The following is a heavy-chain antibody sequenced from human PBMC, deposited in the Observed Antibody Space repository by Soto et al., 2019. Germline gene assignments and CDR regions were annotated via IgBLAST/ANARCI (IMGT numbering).Heavy chain of an antibody. D-gene: IGHD1-26*01. CDR1: GGSIRSYY. CDR2: IYTSGST. V-gene: IGHV4-4*07. Sequence: SETLSLTCTVSGGSIRSYYWSWIRQPAGKPLEWIGRIYTSGSTNYNPSLKSRVTMSVDTSKNQFSLNLSSVTAADTAVYYCAREGASGFGMDVWGQGTTVTVSS. J-gene: IGHJ6*02. CDR3: AREGASGFGMDV.